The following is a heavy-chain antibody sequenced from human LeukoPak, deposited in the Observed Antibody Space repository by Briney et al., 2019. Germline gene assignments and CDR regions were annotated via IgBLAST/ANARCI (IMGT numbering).Heavy chain of an antibody. CDR1: GFTFSSYS. D-gene: IGHD3-22*01. J-gene: IGHJ4*02. CDR2: ISSSSSYI. V-gene: IGHV3-21*01. CDR3: ARGRRVYYDSSGYYGDY. Sequence: TGGSLRLSCAASGFTFSSYSTNWVRQAPGKGLEWVSSISSSSSYIYYADSVKGRFTISRDNAKNSLYLQMNSLRAEDTAVYYCARGRRVYYDSSGYYGDYWGQGTLVTVSS.